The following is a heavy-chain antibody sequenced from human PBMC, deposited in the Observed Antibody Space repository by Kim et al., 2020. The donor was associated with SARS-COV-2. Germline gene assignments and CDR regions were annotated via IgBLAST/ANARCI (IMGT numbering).Heavy chain of an antibody. D-gene: IGHD6-13*01. CDR3: ARVQYSSIWPLYGMDV. CDR1: GCPISSYY. CDR2: IYYSGST. J-gene: IGHJ6*02. Sequence: SETLSLTCTVSGCPISSYYWSWIRQTPGKGLEWIGYIYYSGSTNYNPSLKSRVIISVDTSKNQFSLKLSSVTAADTAVYYCARVQYSSIWPLYGMDVWG. V-gene: IGHV4-59*01.